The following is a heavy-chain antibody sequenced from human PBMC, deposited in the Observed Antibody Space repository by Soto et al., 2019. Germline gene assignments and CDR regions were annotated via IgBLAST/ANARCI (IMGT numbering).Heavy chain of an antibody. V-gene: IGHV3-74*01. CDR3: ARVYSSLSSYDY. CDR1: GFTFSTFW. Sequence: EVQLVESGGGLVQPGGSLRLSCAASGFTFSTFWMHWVRQAPGKGLVWVSRISSDGSRTSYADSVKGRFTISRDNAKNTLYLQMNSLRAEDTAIYYCARVYSSLSSYDYLGQGTLVTVSS. CDR2: ISSDGSRT. D-gene: IGHD5-18*01. J-gene: IGHJ4*02.